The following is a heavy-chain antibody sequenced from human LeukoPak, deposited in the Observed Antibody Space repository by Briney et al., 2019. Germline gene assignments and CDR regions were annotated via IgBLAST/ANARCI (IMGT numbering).Heavy chain of an antibody. V-gene: IGHV3-23*01. J-gene: IGHJ6*03. CDR1: GFTFSSYG. CDR2: ISCRRDST. Sequence: GGTLRLSCAASGFTFSSYGMSWVRQAPGKGLEWVSTISCRRDSTSYADSVTGRFTISRDNSKNTLYLQRNSLRAEDTAVYYCAKDPNFYYCMDVWGKGTTVTISS. CDR3: AKDPNFYYCMDV.